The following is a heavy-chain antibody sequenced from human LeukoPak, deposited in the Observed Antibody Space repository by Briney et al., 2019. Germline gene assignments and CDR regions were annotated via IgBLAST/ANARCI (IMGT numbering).Heavy chain of an antibody. CDR1: GYTFTSYA. J-gene: IGHJ4*02. D-gene: IGHD5-18*01. CDR2: INTNTVNP. V-gene: IGHV7-4-1*02. Sequence: GASVKVSCKASGYTFTSYAMNWVRQAPGQGLEWMGWINTNTVNPTYAQGFTGRFVFSLDTSVSTAYLQISSLKAEDTAVYYCARVGEPRSLDLNVDTAMALGYWGQGTLVTVSS. CDR3: ARVGEPRSLDLNVDTAMALGY.